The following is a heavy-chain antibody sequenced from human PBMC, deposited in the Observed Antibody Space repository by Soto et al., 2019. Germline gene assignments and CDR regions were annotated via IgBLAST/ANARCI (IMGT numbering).Heavy chain of an antibody. CDR2: IYYSGST. CDR1: GGSISSYY. CDR3: ARLGYCSSTSCYYYYYMDV. Sequence: SETLSLTCTVSGGSISSYYWSWIRRPPGKGLEWIGYIYYSGSTNYNPSLKSRVTISVDTSKNQFSLKLSSVTAADTAVYYCARLGYCSSTSCYYYYYMDVWGKGTTVTVSS. V-gene: IGHV4-59*08. D-gene: IGHD2-2*01. J-gene: IGHJ6*03.